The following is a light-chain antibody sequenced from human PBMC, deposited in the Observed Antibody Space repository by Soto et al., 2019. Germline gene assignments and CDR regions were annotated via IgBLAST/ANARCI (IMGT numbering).Light chain of an antibody. J-gene: IGKJ5*01. CDR3: QQYNSWTLIS. CDR1: RSISAN. V-gene: IGKV3-15*01. CDR2: AAS. Sequence: EIMMTQSPATLSVSPGERATLSCRASRSISANIAWYQQKPGQAPRLLIYAASVRASGIPARFSGTGFGREFTLSISSLQSEDSAVYYCQQYNSWTLISFGQGTRLEIK.